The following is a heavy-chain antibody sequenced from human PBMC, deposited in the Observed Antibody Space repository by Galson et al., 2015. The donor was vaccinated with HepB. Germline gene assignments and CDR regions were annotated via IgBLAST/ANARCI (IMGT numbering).Heavy chain of an antibody. V-gene: IGHV4-34*01. CDR3: ARLDYDASGSYSPPPPYVMDV. D-gene: IGHD3-10*01. J-gene: IGHJ6*02. Sequence: SETLSLTCAVYGGSFSGYYWSWIRQPPGKGLEWIGEINHSGSTNYNPSLKSRVTISVDTSKNQFSLKLSSVTAADTAVYYCARLDYDASGSYSPPPPYVMDVWGQGTTVTVSS. CDR1: GGSFSGYY. CDR2: INHSGST.